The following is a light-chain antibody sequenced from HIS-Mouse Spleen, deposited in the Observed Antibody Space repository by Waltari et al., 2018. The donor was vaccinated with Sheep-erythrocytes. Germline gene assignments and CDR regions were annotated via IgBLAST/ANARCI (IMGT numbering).Light chain of an antibody. J-gene: IGKJ5*01. Sequence: EIVMTQSPATLSVSPGERATLSCRASQSVSSNLAWYQQKPGQAPRLLIYGASTRATGIPARFSGSGSGTEFTLTISSLQPEDCATYYCQQANSFPITFGQGTRLEIK. V-gene: IGKV3-15*01. CDR3: QQANSFPIT. CDR2: GAS. CDR1: QSVSSN.